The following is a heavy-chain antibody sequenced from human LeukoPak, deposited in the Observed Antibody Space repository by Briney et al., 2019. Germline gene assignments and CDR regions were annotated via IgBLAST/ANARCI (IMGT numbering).Heavy chain of an antibody. CDR2: IKSKTDGGTT. CDR1: GFTFSNAG. J-gene: IGHJ3*02. CDR3: TTAPAAFDI. V-gene: IGHV3-15*01. Sequence: GGSLRLSCTASGFTFSNAGMSWVRQAPGKGLEWVGRIKSKTDGGTTDYAAPVKDRFTISRDDSKDTLFLQMNSLKIEDTAVYYCTTAPAAFDIWGQGTMVTVSS.